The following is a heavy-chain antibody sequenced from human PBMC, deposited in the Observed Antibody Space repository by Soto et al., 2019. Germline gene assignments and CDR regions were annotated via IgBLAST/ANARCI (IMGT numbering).Heavy chain of an antibody. V-gene: IGHV4-38-2*01. D-gene: IGHD5-12*01. CDR3: ESGDGYRFDY. J-gene: IGHJ4*02. Sequence: SETLSLTCAVSGYSLSSGYYWGWIRQPPGKGLEWIGSIYHSGSTYYNPSLKSRVTISVDTSKNQFSLKLSSVTAADTAVYYCESGDGYRFDYWGQGTLVTVSS. CDR2: IYHSGST. CDR1: GYSLSSGYY.